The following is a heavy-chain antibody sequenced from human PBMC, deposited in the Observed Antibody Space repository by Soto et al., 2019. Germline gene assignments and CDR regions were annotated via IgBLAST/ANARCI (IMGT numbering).Heavy chain of an antibody. Sequence: EVQLVESGGGLVQPGGSLRLSCAASGFTVSSNYMSWVRQAPGKGLEWVSVIYSGGGTYYADSVKGRFTISRDNSKNTLYLQMNSLRAEDTAVYYYARDLVGATTEYFQHWGQGTLVTVSS. D-gene: IGHD1-26*01. V-gene: IGHV3-66*01. J-gene: IGHJ1*01. CDR2: IYSGGGT. CDR3: ARDLVGATTEYFQH. CDR1: GFTVSSNY.